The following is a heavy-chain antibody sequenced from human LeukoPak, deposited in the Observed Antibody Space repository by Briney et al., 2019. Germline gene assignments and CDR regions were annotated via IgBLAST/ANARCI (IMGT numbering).Heavy chain of an antibody. CDR1: GGSISSCSYY. D-gene: IGHD3-10*01. CDR2: IYYSGST. V-gene: IGHV4-39*07. Sequence: KPSETLSLTCTVSGGSISSCSYYWGWIRQPPGKGLEWIGSIYYSGSTYYNPSLKSRVTISVDTSKNQFSLKLSSVTAADTAVYYCARDMDYMDVCGKGTTVTVSS. J-gene: IGHJ6*03. CDR3: ARDMDYMDV.